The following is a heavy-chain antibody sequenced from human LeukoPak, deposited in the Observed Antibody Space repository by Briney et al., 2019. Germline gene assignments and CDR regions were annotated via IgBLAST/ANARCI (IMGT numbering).Heavy chain of an antibody. CDR2: IEYSGRT. D-gene: IGHD3-22*01. CDR3: ARRRYYDGSGYLE. Sequence: PSETLSLTCSVSGDSFSRSDSYWDWIRQPPGRGREGIGTIEYSGRTYYSPSLKSRVTMSVDPSNNQFSLNLRSVTAADTALYYCARRRYYDGSGYLEWGQGTLLSVSS. J-gene: IGHJ1*01. V-gene: IGHV4-39*01. CDR1: GDSFSRSDSY.